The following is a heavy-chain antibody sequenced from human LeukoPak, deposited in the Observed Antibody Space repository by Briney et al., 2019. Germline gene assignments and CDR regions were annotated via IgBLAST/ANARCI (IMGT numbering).Heavy chain of an antibody. CDR1: GFTFSSYA. CDR2: ISGSGGST. J-gene: IGHJ4*02. V-gene: IGHV3-23*01. CDR3: AKDLAYSSGWRY. D-gene: IGHD6-19*01. Sequence: PGGSLRLSRAASGFTFSSYAMSWVRQAPGKGLEWVSAISGSGGSTYYADSVKGRFTISRDNSKNTLYLQMNSLRAEDTAVYYCAKDLAYSSGWRYWGQGTLVTVSS.